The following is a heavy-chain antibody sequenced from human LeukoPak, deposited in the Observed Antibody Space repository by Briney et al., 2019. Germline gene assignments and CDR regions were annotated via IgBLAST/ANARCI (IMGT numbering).Heavy chain of an antibody. CDR1: GFTFSDYN. J-gene: IGHJ6*03. CDR2: ISRSGSTK. CDR3: ARGSSSWYGIHYYYYYYMDV. D-gene: IGHD6-13*01. V-gene: IGHV3-11*01. Sequence: PGGSLRLSCAASGFTFSDYNMRWIRQAPGKGLEWVSSISRSGSTKYYADSVKGRFTISRDNAKNSLFLQMNSLRAEDTALYYCARGSSSWYGIHYYYYYYMDVWGKGTTVTISS.